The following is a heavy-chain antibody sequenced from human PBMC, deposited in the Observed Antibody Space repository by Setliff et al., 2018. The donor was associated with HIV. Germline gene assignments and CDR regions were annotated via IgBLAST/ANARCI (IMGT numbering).Heavy chain of an antibody. CDR2: MNQSGTT. CDR1: GTSFSDHY. J-gene: IGHJ4*02. V-gene: IGHV4-34*01. D-gene: IGHD2-21*02. CDR3: VRWYYCVSGACYRADY. Sequence: SSETLSLTCSVYGTSFSDHYWSWVRQTPGKGLEWIGEMNQSGTTNYNPSLKSRVTMSIDTSERQFPLKLTSVTAADTAVYYCVRWYYCVSGACYRADYWGQGTMVTVSS.